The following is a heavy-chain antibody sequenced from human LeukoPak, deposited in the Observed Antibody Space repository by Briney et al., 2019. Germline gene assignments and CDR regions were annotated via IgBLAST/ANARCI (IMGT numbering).Heavy chain of an antibody. CDR1: GFTFSSYA. CDR2: ISYDGSNK. CDR3: ARDAGGMLDYFDY. J-gene: IGHJ4*02. Sequence: GRSLRLSCAASGFTFSSYAMHWVRQAPGKGLEWVAVISYDGSNKCYADSVKGRFTISRDNSKNTLYLQMNSLRAEDTAVYYCARDAGGMLDYFDYWGQGTLVTVSS. D-gene: IGHD3-16*01. V-gene: IGHV3-30-3*01.